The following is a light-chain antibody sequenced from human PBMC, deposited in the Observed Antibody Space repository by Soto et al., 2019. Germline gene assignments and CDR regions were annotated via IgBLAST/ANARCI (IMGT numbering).Light chain of an antibody. J-gene: IGKJ3*01. CDR3: QQCYTTPFT. CDR1: QSVLYSSNNKNC. Sequence: DIVMTQSPDSLAVSLGERATINCKSSQSVLYSSNNKNCLAWYQQRPGQPPNLLIYWASTRESGVPDRFSGSGSGTDFTLTISSLHAEDVAVYYCQQCYTTPFTFGPGTKVDIK. CDR2: WAS. V-gene: IGKV4-1*01.